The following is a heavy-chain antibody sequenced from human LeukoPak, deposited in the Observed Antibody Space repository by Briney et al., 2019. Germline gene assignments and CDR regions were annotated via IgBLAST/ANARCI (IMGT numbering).Heavy chain of an antibody. Sequence: GASVKLSCKASGYSFTDYYMHWGRQAPGQGLEWRGGIDPQSGGANYAQKYQGRVTMTRATAISTAYMELSRLRSEDTAMYYYAREYYDSSWRKHAFDIWGQGTMVTVSS. CDR3: AREYYDSSWRKHAFDI. V-gene: IGHV1-2*02. D-gene: IGHD3-22*01. CDR2: IDPQSGGA. CDR1: GYSFTDYY. J-gene: IGHJ3*02.